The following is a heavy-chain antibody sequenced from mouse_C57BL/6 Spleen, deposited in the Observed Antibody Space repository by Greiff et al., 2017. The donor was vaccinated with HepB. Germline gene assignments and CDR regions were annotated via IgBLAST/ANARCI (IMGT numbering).Heavy chain of an antibody. Sequence: EVQGVESGGGLVQPGGSMKLSCVASGFTFSNYWMNWVRQSPEKGLEWVAQIRLKSDNYATHYAESVKGRFTISRDDSKSSVYLQMNNVRAEDTGIYYCTDWLFAYWGQGTLVTVSA. CDR3: TDWLFAY. D-gene: IGHD4-1*01. J-gene: IGHJ3*01. CDR2: IRLKSDNYAT. CDR1: GFTFSNYW. V-gene: IGHV6-3*01.